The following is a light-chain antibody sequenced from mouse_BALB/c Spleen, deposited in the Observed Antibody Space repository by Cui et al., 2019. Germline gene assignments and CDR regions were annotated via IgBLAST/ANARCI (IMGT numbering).Light chain of an antibody. Sequence: DIVMTQSHQFLYTSVGDSVSITCKASQDVGTAVAWYQQKPGQSPKLLIYWASTRHTGVPERFTGSGSGTDFTLTISNVQSEDLADYFCQQYSSYPRTFGAGTKLELK. CDR3: QQYSSYPRT. CDR2: WAS. V-gene: IGKV6-23*01. CDR1: QDVGTA. J-gene: IGKJ5*01.